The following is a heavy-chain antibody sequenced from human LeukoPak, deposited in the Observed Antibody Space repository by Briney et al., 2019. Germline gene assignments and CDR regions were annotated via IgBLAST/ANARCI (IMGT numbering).Heavy chain of an antibody. CDR1: GYTFTSYY. CDR2: INPSAGNT. V-gene: IGHV1-46*01. Sequence: ASVKVSCKASGYTFTSYYMHXVXXAPGQGXEWMGIINPSAGNTSXAQKXQGRVTMXXXTSTSTVYMELSSLRSEDTAVYYCARDADGMDVWGQGTTVTVSS. CDR3: ARDADGMDV. J-gene: IGHJ6*02.